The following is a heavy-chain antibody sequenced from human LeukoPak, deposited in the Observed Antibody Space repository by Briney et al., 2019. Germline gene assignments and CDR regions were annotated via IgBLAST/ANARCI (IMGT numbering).Heavy chain of an antibody. J-gene: IGHJ3*02. CDR2: ISAYNGNT. D-gene: IGHD3-22*01. CDR3: ARQRDSGYRLLVAFDI. CDR1: GYTFTSYG. V-gene: IGHV1-18*01. Sequence: GASVKVSCKASGYTFTSYGISWVRQAPGQGLEWMGWISAYNGNTNHAQKLQGRVTMTTDTSTSTAYMELRSLRSDDTAVYYCARQRDSGYRLLVAFDIWGQGTMVTVSS.